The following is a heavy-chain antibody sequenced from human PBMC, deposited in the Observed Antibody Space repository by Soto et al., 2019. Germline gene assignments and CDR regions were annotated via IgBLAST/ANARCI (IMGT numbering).Heavy chain of an antibody. CDR1: GGSFSGYY. CDR2: INHSGST. CDR3: ARGKLSDYVWGSYRYHFDY. Sequence: NPSETLSLTCAVYGGSFSGYYWSWIRQPPGKGLEWIGEINHSGSTNYNPSLKSRVTISVDTSKNQFSLKLSSVTAADTAVYYCARGKLSDYVWGSYRYHFDYWGQGTTVTVSS. V-gene: IGHV4-34*01. J-gene: IGHJ4*03. D-gene: IGHD3-16*02.